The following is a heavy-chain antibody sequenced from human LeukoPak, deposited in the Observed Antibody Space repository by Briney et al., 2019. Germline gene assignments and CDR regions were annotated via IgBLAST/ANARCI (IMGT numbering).Heavy chain of an antibody. CDR2: IKQDGSEK. CDR3: ARALTARPYASGSFDF. D-gene: IGHD3-10*01. CDR1: GFTFSIYW. V-gene: IGHV3-7*01. Sequence: PGGSLRLSCAASGFTFSIYWMRWVRQAPGKGLEWVANIKQDGSEKYYVDSVKGRFTISRDNAKNSLFLQMKNLTADDTAVYQCARALTARPYASGSFDFWGPGTLITASS. J-gene: IGHJ4*02.